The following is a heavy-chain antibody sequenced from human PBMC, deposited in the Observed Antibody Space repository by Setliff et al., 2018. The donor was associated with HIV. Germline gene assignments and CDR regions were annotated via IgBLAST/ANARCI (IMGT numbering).Heavy chain of an antibody. V-gene: IGHV1-69*13. Sequence: SVKVSCKASGGTFSSYAISWVRQAPGQGLEWMGGIIPIFGTANYAQKFQGRVTVTADESTSTAYMELSSLRSEDTAVYYCATITVAGTGAFDIWGQGTMVTVSS. D-gene: IGHD6-19*01. J-gene: IGHJ3*02. CDR3: ATITVAGTGAFDI. CDR2: IIPIFGTA. CDR1: GGTFSSYA.